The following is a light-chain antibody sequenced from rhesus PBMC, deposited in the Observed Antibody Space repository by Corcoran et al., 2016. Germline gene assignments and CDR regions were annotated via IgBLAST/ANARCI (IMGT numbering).Light chain of an antibody. CDR3: QHSYGTPHS. CDR1: ENVNNY. CDR2: KAS. J-gene: IGKJ2*01. Sequence: DIQMTQSPSSLSASVGDRVTITCRASENVNNYLHWYPQKPGKAPNLLLYKASTLQSGVPSRFSGSGSGTDFTLTISSLQPEDFATYYCQHSYGTPHSFGQGTKVEIE. V-gene: IGKV1-74*01.